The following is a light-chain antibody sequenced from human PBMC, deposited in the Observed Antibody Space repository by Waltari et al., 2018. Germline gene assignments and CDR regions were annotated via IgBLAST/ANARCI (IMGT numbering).Light chain of an antibody. J-gene: IGLJ1*01. Sequence: QSALTQPASVSGSPGQSITISCTGTTSDVGAYKYVSWYQHHPGKAPKLLIYGVSNRPSGVANRFSGSKSGNTASLTISGLQADDEAEYYCSSYTTTNTAYVFGTGTKVTVL. CDR1: TSDVGAYKY. CDR3: SSYTTTNTAYV. V-gene: IGLV2-14*03. CDR2: GVS.